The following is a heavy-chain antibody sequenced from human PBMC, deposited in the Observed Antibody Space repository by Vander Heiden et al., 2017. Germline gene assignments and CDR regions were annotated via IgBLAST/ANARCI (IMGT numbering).Heavy chain of an antibody. D-gene: IGHD2-8*01. CDR1: GFTFSNAW. Sequence: EVQLEESGGGLVKPGGSLRLSCAASGFTFSNAWMNWVRQAPGKGLEWVGLIKSQTDGGTTDYAAPVKGRFTISRDDSKNTLYLQMNSLKTEDTAVYYCTTVSFTNPYWGQGTLVTVSS. V-gene: IGHV3-15*07. CDR3: TTVSFTNPY. J-gene: IGHJ4*02. CDR2: IKSQTDGGTT.